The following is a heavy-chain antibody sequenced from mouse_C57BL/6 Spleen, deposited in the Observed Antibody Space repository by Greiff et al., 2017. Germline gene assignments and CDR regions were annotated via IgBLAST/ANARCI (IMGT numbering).Heavy chain of an antibody. V-gene: IGHV1-69*01. CDR3: ARGGSNYVGFDY. Sequence: QVQLQQPGAELVMPGASVKLSCKASGYTFTSYWMHWVKQRPGQGLEWIGEIDPSDSYTNYNQKFKGKSTLTVDKSSSTAYMQLSSLTSEDSAVYYWARGGSNYVGFDYWGQGTTLTVSS. CDR2: IDPSDSYT. D-gene: IGHD2-5*01. J-gene: IGHJ2*01. CDR1: GYTFTSYW.